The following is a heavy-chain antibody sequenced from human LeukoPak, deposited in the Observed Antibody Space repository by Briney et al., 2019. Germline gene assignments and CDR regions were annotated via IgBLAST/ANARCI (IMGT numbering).Heavy chain of an antibody. J-gene: IGHJ4*02. V-gene: IGHV3-49*04. CDR2: IRSKAYGGTT. D-gene: IGHD3-22*01. CDR1: GFTFGDYA. Sequence: SGGSLRLSCTASGFTFGDYAMSWVRQAPGKGLEWVGFIRSKAYGGTTEYAASVKGRFTISRDDSKSIAYLQMNSLKTEDTAVYYCTRTVGGYFAEVYFDNWGQGTLVTVSS. CDR3: TRTVGGYFAEVYFDN.